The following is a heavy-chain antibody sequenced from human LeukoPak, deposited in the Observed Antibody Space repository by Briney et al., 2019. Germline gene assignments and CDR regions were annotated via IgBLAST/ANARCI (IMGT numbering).Heavy chain of an antibody. D-gene: IGHD3-22*01. V-gene: IGHV3-30*02. CDR2: IRYDTSNK. CDR1: GFNLRPYA. Sequence: PGGSLRLSCAASGFNLRPYAMHWVRQAPGKGLEWVAFIRYDTSNKYYADSVKGRFTISRDNSKNTVYLQMNSLRPEDTAVYYCAKLGFDSGGYYVDDSFDIWGQGTMVTVSS. J-gene: IGHJ3*02. CDR3: AKLGFDSGGYYVDDSFDI.